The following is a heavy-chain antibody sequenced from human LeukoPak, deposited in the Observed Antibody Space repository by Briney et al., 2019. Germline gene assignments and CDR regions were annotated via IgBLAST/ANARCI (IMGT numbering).Heavy chain of an antibody. J-gene: IGHJ4*02. CDR1: GYTFPSYF. V-gene: IGHV1-46*01. CDR3: ARTAARRFDY. CDR2: INPTGGST. Sequence: EASVKVSCKASGYTFPSYFMHWVRQAPVQGLEWMGIINPTGGSTTYAQKFQGRVTMTRDTSTSTVYMELSSLRSDDTAVYYCARTAARRFDYWGQGTLVTVSS. D-gene: IGHD6-6*01.